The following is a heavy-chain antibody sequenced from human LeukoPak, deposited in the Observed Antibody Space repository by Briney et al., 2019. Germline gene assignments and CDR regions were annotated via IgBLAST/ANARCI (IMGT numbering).Heavy chain of an antibody. CDR1: GFTFNSYE. D-gene: IGHD4-17*01. CDR3: ARDPDGDYVFDY. V-gene: IGHV3-48*03. Sequence: AGSLRVSRAASGFTFNSYEINWVRQAPGKGLEWVSYINSGGSAIYYADSVKGRFTISRDNAKNSLYLQMNSLRAEDTAVYYCARDPDGDYVFDYWGQRTRLGVSS. CDR2: INSGGSAI. J-gene: IGHJ4*02.